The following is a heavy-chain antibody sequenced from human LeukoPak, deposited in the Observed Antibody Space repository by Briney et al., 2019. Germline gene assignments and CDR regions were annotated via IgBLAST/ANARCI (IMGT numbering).Heavy chain of an antibody. CDR3: AKDDNYIRFLS. CDR2: IYSGGST. Sequence: GGSLRLSCAASGFTVSSNYMSWVRQAPGKGLEWVSVIYSGGSTYYADSVKGRFTISRDNSKNTLYLQMNSLRAEDTAVYYCAKDDNYIRFLSWGQGTLVTVSS. CDR1: GFTVSSNY. D-gene: IGHD3-16*01. J-gene: IGHJ5*02. V-gene: IGHV3-53*03.